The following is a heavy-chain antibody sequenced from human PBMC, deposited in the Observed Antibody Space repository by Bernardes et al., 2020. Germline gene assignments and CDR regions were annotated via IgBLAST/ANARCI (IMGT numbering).Heavy chain of an antibody. J-gene: IGHJ4*02. CDR2: ISQDGSDK. CDR3: ARYFDSTLYYPPRLDS. D-gene: IGHD3-22*01. Sequence: GSLRLSCAASGFTFSIYWMTWVRQAPGTGLEWLASISQDGSDKYYVDSVKGRFTVSRDNAKNSLYLQMNSLRAEDSALYYCARYFDSTLYYPPRLDSWGQGTLVTVSS. CDR1: GFTFSIYW. V-gene: IGHV3-7*01.